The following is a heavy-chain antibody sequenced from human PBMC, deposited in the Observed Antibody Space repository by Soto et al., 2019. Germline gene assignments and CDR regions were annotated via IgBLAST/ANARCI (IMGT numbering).Heavy chain of an antibody. Sequence: SGPTLVNPTQTLTLTCSFPGFSLSTSGEGVGWIRQPPGKALEWLALIYWNDDKRYSPSLQSRLAITKDTSKNQVVLTLTNVDPVDTATYYCAHSGRYNWNYDYWGQGSPVTVSS. V-gene: IGHV2-5*01. J-gene: IGHJ4*02. CDR2: IYWNDDK. CDR1: GFSLSTSGEG. D-gene: IGHD1-7*01. CDR3: AHSGRYNWNYDY.